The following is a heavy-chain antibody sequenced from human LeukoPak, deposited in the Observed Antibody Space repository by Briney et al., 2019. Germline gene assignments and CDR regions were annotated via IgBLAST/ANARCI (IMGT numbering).Heavy chain of an antibody. CDR3: ARRTHCSGGSCSPGDNWFDP. D-gene: IGHD2-15*01. Sequence: GASVKVSCKASGYTFTSYGISWVRQAPGQGLEWMGWISAYNGNTNYAQKLQGRVTMTTDTSTSTAYMELRSLRSDDTAVYYCARRTHCSGGSCSPGDNWFDPWGQGTLVTVSS. J-gene: IGHJ5*02. CDR1: GYTFTSYG. V-gene: IGHV1-18*01. CDR2: ISAYNGNT.